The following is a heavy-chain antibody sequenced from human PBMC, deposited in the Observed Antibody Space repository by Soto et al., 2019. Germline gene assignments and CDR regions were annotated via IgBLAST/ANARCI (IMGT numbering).Heavy chain of an antibody. CDR1: GASINTENDY. V-gene: IGHV4-39*01. CDR2: IYYGGTT. J-gene: IGHJ4*02. D-gene: IGHD2-21*01. Sequence: LSLTCTVSGASINTENDYWAWIRQPPGKGLEWIGSIYYGGTTFYNPSLKSRVTISADTSKNQFSLKLSSVTAADTALYYCARRSHIVVAPTWGQGVLVTVSS. CDR3: ARRSHIVVAPT.